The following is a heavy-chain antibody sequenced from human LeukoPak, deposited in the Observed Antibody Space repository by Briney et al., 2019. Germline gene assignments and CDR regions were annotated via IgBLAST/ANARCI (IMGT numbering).Heavy chain of an antibody. J-gene: IGHJ4*02. CDR1: GFTFSRSA. CDR2: ISSSGNT. V-gene: IGHV3-23*01. D-gene: IGHD6-13*01. Sequence: GWALRLSCAASGFTFSRSAMTWVRQTPRKRLDWVSSISSSGNTYYADSVKGRFTISRDNSKNMLYLQMNSLRAEDTVVYYCVKGRISEDGLDFWGQGTLVTVSS. CDR3: VKGRISEDGLDF.